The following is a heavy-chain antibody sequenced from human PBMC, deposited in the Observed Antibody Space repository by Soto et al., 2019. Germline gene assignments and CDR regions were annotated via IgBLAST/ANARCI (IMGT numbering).Heavy chain of an antibody. D-gene: IGHD6-13*01. V-gene: IGHV4-39*01. Sequence: QLQLQESGPGLVKPSETLSLTCTVSGGSISSSSYYWGWIRQPPGKGLEWIGSIYYSGSTYYNPSLKSRVTLXXDXSMXQSSLTLSSVPAADTAVYYCARGDINPIAAPPLDVWGQGTTVTVSS. J-gene: IGHJ6*02. CDR2: IYYSGST. CDR3: ARGDINPIAAPPLDV. CDR1: GGSISSSSYY.